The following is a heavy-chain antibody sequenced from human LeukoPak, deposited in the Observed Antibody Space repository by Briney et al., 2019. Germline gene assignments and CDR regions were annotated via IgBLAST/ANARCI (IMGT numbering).Heavy chain of an antibody. CDR2: INPNSGGT. CDR3: ARELSMVGGVPGGGFQH. V-gene: IGHV1-2*02. CDR1: EYTLSGHY. D-gene: IGHD3-10*01. J-gene: IGHJ1*01. Sequence: GASVKVSCKASEYTLSGHYMHWVRQAPGQGLEWMGWINPNSGGTIYVQNFQGRVTMTRDTSGTTVYMDLSSLRPDDTAVYYCARELSMVGGVPGGGFQHWGQGTLVIVSS.